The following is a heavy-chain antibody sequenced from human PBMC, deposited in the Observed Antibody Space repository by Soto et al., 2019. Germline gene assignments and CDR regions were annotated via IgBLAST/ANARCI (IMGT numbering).Heavy chain of an antibody. D-gene: IGHD6-19*01. J-gene: IGHJ5*02. V-gene: IGHV1-18*01. CDR3: ATSYSSGWEFDP. Sequence: RASVKVSCKASGYTFTSYGISWVRQAPGQGLEWMGWISAYNGNTNYAQKLQGRVTMTTDTSTSTAYMELRSLRSDDTAVYYCATSYSSGWEFDPWGQGTLVTVSS. CDR2: ISAYNGNT. CDR1: GYTFTSYG.